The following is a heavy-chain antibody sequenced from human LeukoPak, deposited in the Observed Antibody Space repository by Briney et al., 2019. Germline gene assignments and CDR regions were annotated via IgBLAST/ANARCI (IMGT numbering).Heavy chain of an antibody. D-gene: IGHD5-12*01. CDR1: GFTFSSYA. Sequence: PGGSLRLSCAASGFTFSSYAMHGVRQAPGKGLEWVAVISYDGSNKYYADSVKGRFTISRDNSKNTLYLQMNSLRAEDTAVYYCARAVSGYDVTGDYWGQGTLVTVSS. V-gene: IGHV3-30-3*01. J-gene: IGHJ4*02. CDR2: ISYDGSNK. CDR3: ARAVSGYDVTGDY.